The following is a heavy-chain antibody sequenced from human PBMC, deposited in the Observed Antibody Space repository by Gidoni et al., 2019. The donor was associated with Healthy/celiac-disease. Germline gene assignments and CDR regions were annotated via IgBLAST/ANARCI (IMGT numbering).Heavy chain of an antibody. CDR1: GFTFSSYA. D-gene: IGHD3-22*01. J-gene: IGHJ5*02. CDR2: ISYDGSNK. Sequence: QVQLVESGGGVVQPGRSLRLSCAASGFTFSSYAMHWVRQAPGKGLEWVAVISYDGSNKYYADSVKGRFTISRDNSKNTLYLQMNSLRAEDTAVYYCARDPVLRVVVITTYDNWFDPWGQGTLVTVSS. CDR3: ARDPVLRVVVITTYDNWFDP. V-gene: IGHV3-30*04.